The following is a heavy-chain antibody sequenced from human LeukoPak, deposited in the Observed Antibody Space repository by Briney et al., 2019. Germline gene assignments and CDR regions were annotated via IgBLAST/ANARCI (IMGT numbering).Heavy chain of an antibody. V-gene: IGHV1-18*01. D-gene: IGHD1-26*01. CDR2: ISAYNGNT. J-gene: IGHJ4*02. CDR3: AREEANSGTYYVDY. CDR1: GYTFTSYG. Sequence: ASVKVSCKASGYTFTSYGISWVRQAPGQGLEWMGWISAYNGNTNYAQKFQGRVTMTTDTSTSTAYMELRSLRSDDTAVYYCAREEANSGTYYVDYWGQGILVTVSS.